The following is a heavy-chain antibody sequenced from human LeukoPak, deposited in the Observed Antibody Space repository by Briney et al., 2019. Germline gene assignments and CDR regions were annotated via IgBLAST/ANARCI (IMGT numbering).Heavy chain of an antibody. V-gene: IGHV4-61*08. CDR3: ARGTLMWFGAKMEYYFDS. J-gene: IGHJ4*02. CDR2: IYYSGST. Sequence: PSETLSLTCAVSGGSISSGGYSWSWIRQPPGKGLEWIGYIYYSGSTNYNPSLKSRVTISVDTSKNQFSLKLSSVTAADTAMYYCARGTLMWFGAKMEYYFDSWGQGTPLTVSS. D-gene: IGHD3-10*01. CDR1: GGSISSGGYS.